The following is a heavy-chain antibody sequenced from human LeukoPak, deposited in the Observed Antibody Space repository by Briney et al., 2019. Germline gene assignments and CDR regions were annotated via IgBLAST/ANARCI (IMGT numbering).Heavy chain of an antibody. Sequence: SETLSLTCTVSGGSISSSSYYWVWIRQPPGKGLEWIGTVFYSGSTYYNPSLKSRVTISVDTSKNQFSLKLSSVTAADTALYCCARRRGWNEFDYWGQGTLVIVSS. CDR3: ARRRGWNEFDY. J-gene: IGHJ4*02. V-gene: IGHV4-39*01. D-gene: IGHD1-1*01. CDR2: VFYSGST. CDR1: GGSISSSSYY.